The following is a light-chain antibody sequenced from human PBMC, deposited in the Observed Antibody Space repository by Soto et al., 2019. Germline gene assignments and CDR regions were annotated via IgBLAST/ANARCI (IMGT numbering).Light chain of an antibody. CDR1: QSVSSN. CDR2: GAS. J-gene: IGKJ1*01. Sequence: EIVMTQSPATLSVSPGERATLSCRASQSVSSNLAWYQQKPGQAPRLLIYGASTRATGIPARFSGSGSGTDSTLTISSLEPEDFAVYYCQQYGSSPWTFGQGTKVDIK. V-gene: IGKV3-15*01. CDR3: QQYGSSPWT.